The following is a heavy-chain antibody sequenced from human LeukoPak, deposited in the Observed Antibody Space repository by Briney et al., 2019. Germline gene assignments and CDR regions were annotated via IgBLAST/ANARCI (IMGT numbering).Heavy chain of an antibody. Sequence: PGRSLRLSCAASGFTFSNNGMHWVRQAPGKGLEGVAVIWYDGSNKYYADSVKGRFTISRDNSKNTLYLQMNSLRVEDTAVYYCARDYGTTTTTKRWGFFDYWGQGALVTVSS. J-gene: IGHJ4*02. CDR2: IWYDGSNK. D-gene: IGHD4-11*01. V-gene: IGHV3-33*01. CDR1: GFTFSNNG. CDR3: ARDYGTTTTTKRWGFFDY.